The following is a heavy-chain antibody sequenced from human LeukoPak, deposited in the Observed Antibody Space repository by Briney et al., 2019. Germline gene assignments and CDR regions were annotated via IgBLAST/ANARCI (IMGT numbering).Heavy chain of an antibody. CDR2: ISSSGSTI. Sequence: PGGSLRLSCAASGFTFSDYYMSWIRQAPGKGLEWVSYISSSGSTIYYADSVKGRFTISRDNAKNSLYLQMNSLRAEDTAVYYCAKSLIAAAGLYFDYWGQGTLVTVSS. D-gene: IGHD6-13*01. V-gene: IGHV3-11*01. J-gene: IGHJ4*02. CDR1: GFTFSDYY. CDR3: AKSLIAAAGLYFDY.